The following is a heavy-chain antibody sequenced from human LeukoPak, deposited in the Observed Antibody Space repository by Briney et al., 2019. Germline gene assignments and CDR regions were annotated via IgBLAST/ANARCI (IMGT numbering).Heavy chain of an antibody. D-gene: IGHD4-17*01. CDR2: INPNSGGT. V-gene: IGHV1-2*06. CDR3: AREMTTVTHDAFDI. Sequence: ASVKVSRKASGYTFTGYYMHWVRQAPGQGLEWMGRINPNSGGTNYAQKLQGRVTITRDTSISTAYMELSRLRSDDTAVYYCAREMTTVTHDAFDIWGQGTMVTVSS. J-gene: IGHJ3*02. CDR1: GYTFTGYY.